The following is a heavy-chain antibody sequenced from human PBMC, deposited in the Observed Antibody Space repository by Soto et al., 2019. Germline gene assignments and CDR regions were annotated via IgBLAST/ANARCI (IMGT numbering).Heavy chain of an antibody. CDR1: GYTFTNYG. CDR2: IRAYNDQT. V-gene: IGHV1-18*01. J-gene: IGHJ1*01. D-gene: IGHD6-13*01. Sequence: QVQLVQSGTEVKKPGASVKVSCKASGYTFTNYGINWVRQAPGQGREWIGWIRAYNDQTNYAQKLQGRVTMTTDTSTTTAYMELRGLRTDDTAVYYCARGREDSSWSSAEYFQLWGQGNLVTVSS. CDR3: ARGREDSSWSSAEYFQL.